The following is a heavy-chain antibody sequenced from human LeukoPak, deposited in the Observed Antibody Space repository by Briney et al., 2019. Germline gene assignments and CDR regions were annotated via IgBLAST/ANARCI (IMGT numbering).Heavy chain of an antibody. V-gene: IGHV1-8*01. CDR2: MNPNSGNT. Sequence: ASVKVSCKASVYTFTRYDINWVRQATGQGLERMGRMNPNSGNTGYAQKFQGRVTMTRNTSISTAYMELSSLRSEDTAVYYCARGHDSNCHDYWFDPWGQGTLVTVSS. J-gene: IGHJ5*02. CDR1: VYTFTRYD. D-gene: IGHD4-11*01. CDR3: ARGHDSNCHDYWFDP.